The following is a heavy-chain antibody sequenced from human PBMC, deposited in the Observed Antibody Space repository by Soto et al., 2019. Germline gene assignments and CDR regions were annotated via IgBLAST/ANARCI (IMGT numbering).Heavy chain of an antibody. CDR1: GFTFSRSW. J-gene: IGHJ3*02. V-gene: IGHV3-7*01. D-gene: IGHD4-17*01. CDR2: IKGDGSVK. Sequence: EVQLVESGGGLVQPGGSLRLSCAASGFTFSRSWMNWVRQAPGKGLEWVANIKGDGSVKDYVDSVKGRFTISRDNAKNSLSLQLNGRRAEDTAVYYCAELNDYARSLGIWGQGTMVTVSS. CDR3: AELNDYARSLGI.